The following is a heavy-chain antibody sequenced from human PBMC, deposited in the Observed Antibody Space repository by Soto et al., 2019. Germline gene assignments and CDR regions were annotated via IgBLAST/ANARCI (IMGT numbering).Heavy chain of an antibody. D-gene: IGHD3-10*01. Sequence: SETLSLTCAVYGGSFSGYYWSWIRQPPGKGLEWIGEINHSGSTNYNPSLKSRVTISVDTSKNQFSLKLSSVTAEDTAVYYCASYGSGSYYKLPRRAWLDPCGQGTIVTFYS. CDR2: INHSGST. CDR3: ASYGSGSYYKLPRRAWLDP. V-gene: IGHV4-34*01. J-gene: IGHJ5*02. CDR1: GGSFSGYY.